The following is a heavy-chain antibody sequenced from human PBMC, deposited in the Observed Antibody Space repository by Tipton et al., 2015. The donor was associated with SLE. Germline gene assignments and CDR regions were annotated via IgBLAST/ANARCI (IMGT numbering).Heavy chain of an antibody. D-gene: IGHD3-10*01. CDR2: VSWNNDSI. J-gene: IGHJ3*02. Sequence: SLRLSCAASGLTVSSSYINWFRQVPGKGLEWVSGVSWNNDSIGYADSVKGRFTISRDNAKNSLYLQMNSLRPEDTAMYYCAKDIYGSGPRNAFDIWGQGTMVTVSS. CDR1: GLTVSSSY. V-gene: IGHV3-9*01. CDR3: AKDIYGSGPRNAFDI.